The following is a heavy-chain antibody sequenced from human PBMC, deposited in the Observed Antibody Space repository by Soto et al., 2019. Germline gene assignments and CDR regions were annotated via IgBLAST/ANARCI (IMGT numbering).Heavy chain of an antibody. CDR3: ARGRSGYVYCK. V-gene: IGHV1-69*13. Sequence: SVKVSCKASGGTFSSYCVSWVRQAPGQGLEWMGGIIPIFGTANYAQKFQGRVTITADESTSTAYMELSSLRSEGTAVYYCARGRSGYVYCKWGQGTLVTVSS. CDR2: IIPIFGTA. J-gene: IGHJ4*02. CDR1: GGTFSSYC. D-gene: IGHD2-2*01.